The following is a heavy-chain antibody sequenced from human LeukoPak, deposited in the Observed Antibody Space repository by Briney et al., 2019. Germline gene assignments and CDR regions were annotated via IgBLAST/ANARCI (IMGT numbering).Heavy chain of an antibody. CDR2: INPNSGGT. CDR3: AGAYYDILTATYSFDP. V-gene: IGHV1-2*02. Sequence: ASVKVSCKASGYTFTGYYMHWVRQAPGQGLEWMGWINPNSGGTNYAQKFQGRVTMTRDASISTAYMELSRLRSDDTAVYYCAGAYYDILTATYSFDPWGQGTLVTVSS. D-gene: IGHD3-9*01. J-gene: IGHJ5*02. CDR1: GYTFTGYY.